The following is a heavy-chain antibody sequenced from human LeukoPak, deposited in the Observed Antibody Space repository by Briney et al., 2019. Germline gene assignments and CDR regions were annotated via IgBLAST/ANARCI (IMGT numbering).Heavy chain of an antibody. V-gene: IGHV4-39*01. CDR2: IYYSGST. CDR3: ARQPPGIEAAGNDFDY. D-gene: IGHD6-13*01. Sequence: PWETLSLTCTVSGGSISSSSYYWGWIRQPPGKGLEWIGSIYYSGSTYYNPSLKSRVTISVDTSKNQFYLKLSSVTAADTAVYYCARQPPGIEAAGNDFDYWGQGTLVTVSS. CDR1: GGSISSSSYY. J-gene: IGHJ4*02.